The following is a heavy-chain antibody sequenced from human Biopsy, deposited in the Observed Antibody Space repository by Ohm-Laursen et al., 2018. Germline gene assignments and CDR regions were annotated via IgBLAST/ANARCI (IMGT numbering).Heavy chain of an antibody. Sequence: ESSVKVSCNGSEFIFSRYDMHWVRQAPGRGLEWMGIISPSGGGTMDTQKFQDRLTMTRDTSTSTVHMELKSLKSEDTAVYYCAIFEGYSDDNLDYEHYGMDVWGQGTTVTVSS. V-gene: IGHV1-46*01. D-gene: IGHD1-26*01. CDR3: AIFEGYSDDNLDYEHYGMDV. J-gene: IGHJ6*02. CDR1: EFIFSRYD. CDR2: ISPSGGGT.